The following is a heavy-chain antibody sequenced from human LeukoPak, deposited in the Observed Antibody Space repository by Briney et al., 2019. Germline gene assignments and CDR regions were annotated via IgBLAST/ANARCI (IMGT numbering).Heavy chain of an antibody. CDR1: GFTFSSYS. V-gene: IGHV3-48*01. J-gene: IGHJ3*02. Sequence: GGSLRLPCAASGFTFSSYSMNWVRQAPGKGLEWVSYISSSSSTIYYADSVKGRFTISRDNAKNSLYLQMNSLRAEDTAVYYCARTNTGIAAADAVAIWGQGTMVTVSS. CDR3: ARTNTGIAAADAVAI. D-gene: IGHD6-13*01. CDR2: ISSSSSTI.